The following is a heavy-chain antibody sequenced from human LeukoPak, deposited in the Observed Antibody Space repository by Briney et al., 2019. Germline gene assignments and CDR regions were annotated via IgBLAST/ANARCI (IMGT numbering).Heavy chain of an antibody. Sequence: GGSLRLSCAASGFTFSSYSMNWVRQAPGKGLEWVSSISSSSSYIYYADSVKGRFTISRDNSKNTLYLQMNSLRAEDTAVYYCARVGAAANRDYWGQGTLVTVSS. CDR2: ISSSSSYI. V-gene: IGHV3-21*01. CDR3: ARVGAAANRDY. J-gene: IGHJ4*02. CDR1: GFTFSSYS. D-gene: IGHD6-13*01.